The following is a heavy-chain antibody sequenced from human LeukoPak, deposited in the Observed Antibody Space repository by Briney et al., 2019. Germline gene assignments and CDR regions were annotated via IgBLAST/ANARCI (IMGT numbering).Heavy chain of an antibody. CDR1: GYSFSSYG. D-gene: IGHD2-8*01. J-gene: IGHJ4*02. CDR3: ARDMSFAVSMVSPDY. CDR2: ISATSGNT. Sequence: GSSVKVSCKASGYSFSSYGISWVRQAPGQGLEWVGWISATSGNTKYTQSLQGRVTMTTDTSTRTAYMELRSLTSDDTVIYYCARDMSFAVSMVSPDYWGQGTLVTVSS. V-gene: IGHV1-18*01.